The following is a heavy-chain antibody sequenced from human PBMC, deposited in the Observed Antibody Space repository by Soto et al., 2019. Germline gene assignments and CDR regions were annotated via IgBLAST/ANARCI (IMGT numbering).Heavy chain of an antibody. CDR1: GYTLTDYY. Sequence: AGVKVSFKSSGYTLTDYYMHWLRQAPGQGLEWMGWINTNSGGTNYAQKFQGWVTMTRDTSIRTAYMELSRLRSDDTAVYYCARAGTGTTVHYYYMDVWGKGTTVTVSS. CDR2: INTNSGGT. V-gene: IGHV1-2*04. J-gene: IGHJ6*03. D-gene: IGHD1-7*01. CDR3: ARAGTGTTVHYYYMDV.